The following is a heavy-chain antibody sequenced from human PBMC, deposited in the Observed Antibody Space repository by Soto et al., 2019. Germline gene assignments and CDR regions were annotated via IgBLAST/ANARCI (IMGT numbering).Heavy chain of an antibody. CDR2: IWYDGSNK. CDR1: GXTFSSYG. CDR3: ARYGDYGGDFDY. V-gene: IGHV3-33*01. D-gene: IGHD4-17*01. J-gene: IGHJ4*02. Sequence: LRLSCAASGXTFSSYGMHWVRQAPGKGLEWVAVIWYDGSNKYYADSVKGRFTISRDNSKNTLYLQMNSLRAEDTAVYYCARYGDYGGDFDYWGQGTLVTVSS.